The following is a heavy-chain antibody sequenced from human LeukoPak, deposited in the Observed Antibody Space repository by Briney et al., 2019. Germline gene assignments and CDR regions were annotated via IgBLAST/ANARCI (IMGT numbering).Heavy chain of an antibody. CDR2: ISVSGGVT. CDR1: GITFTDHG. D-gene: IGHD3-3*01. Sequence: PGGSLRLSCAASGITFTDHGLSWVRQAPGKGQEWVSSISVSGGVTLYADSVKGRFVISRDNSRSRVYLEMNRLRAEDTAVYYCAKGFDFWRGLYYFDHWGQGTLVTVSS. V-gene: IGHV3-23*01. J-gene: IGHJ4*02. CDR3: AKGFDFWRGLYYFDH.